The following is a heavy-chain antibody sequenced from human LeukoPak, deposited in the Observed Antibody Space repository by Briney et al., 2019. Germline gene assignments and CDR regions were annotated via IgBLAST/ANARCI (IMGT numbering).Heavy chain of an antibody. CDR2: IYYSGST. Sequence: PSGALFLTCTVSGGSISSYYWSWMRQPPGKGLEWWGYIYYSGSTNYNPTLKRRVTISVATSKNQFSLKMTSVTAAGTAVYYCARVRILGVVIFDYWGQGTLVTVSS. D-gene: IGHD3-3*01. V-gene: IGHV4-59*01. CDR3: ARVRILGVVIFDY. J-gene: IGHJ4*02. CDR1: GGSISSYY.